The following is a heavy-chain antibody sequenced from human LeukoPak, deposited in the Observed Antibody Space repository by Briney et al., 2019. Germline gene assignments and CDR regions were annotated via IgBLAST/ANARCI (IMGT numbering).Heavy chain of an antibody. V-gene: IGHV4-61*02. CDR2: IYTSGST. J-gene: IGHJ4*02. D-gene: IGHD3/OR15-3a*01. CDR1: GGSISSGSYS. Sequence: SETLSLTCTVAGGSISSGSYSWSWIRQPAGKGLEWIGRIYTSGSTNYNPSLKSRVTISVDTSKNQFSLKLSSVTAADTAVYYCARLDGIYFDYWGQGTLVTVSS. CDR3: ARLDGIYFDY.